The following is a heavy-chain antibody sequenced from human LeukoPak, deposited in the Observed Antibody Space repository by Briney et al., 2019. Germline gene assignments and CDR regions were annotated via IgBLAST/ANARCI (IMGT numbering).Heavy chain of an antibody. V-gene: IGHV4-34*01. CDR2: INHSGST. D-gene: IGHD1-14*01. Sequence: SETLSLTCAVYGGSFSGYYWSWIRQPPGKGLEWIGEINHSGSTNYNPSLKSRVTISVDTSKNQFSLKLSSVTAADTAVYYCARHTTRGKWFDPWGQGTLVTVSS. CDR3: ARHTTRGKWFDP. J-gene: IGHJ5*02. CDR1: GGSFSGYY.